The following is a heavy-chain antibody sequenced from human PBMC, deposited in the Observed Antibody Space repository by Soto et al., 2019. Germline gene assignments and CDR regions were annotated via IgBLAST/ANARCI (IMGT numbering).Heavy chain of an antibody. V-gene: IGHV3-21*01. Sequence: EVQLVESGGGLVKPGGSLRLSCAASGFTFSSYSMNWVRQAPGKGLEWVSSISSSSSYIYYADSVKGRFTISSDNAKNSLYLQMNSLGAEETAVYYCARAGSTVASDVDYWGQGTLVTVSS. D-gene: IGHD2-21*01. J-gene: IGHJ4*02. CDR1: GFTFSSYS. CDR3: ARAGSTVASDVDY. CDR2: ISSSSSYI.